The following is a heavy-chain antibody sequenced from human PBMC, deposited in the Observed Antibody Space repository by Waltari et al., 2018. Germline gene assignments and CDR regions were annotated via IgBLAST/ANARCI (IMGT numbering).Heavy chain of an antibody. D-gene: IGHD4-17*01. CDR2: IYPGESDT. CDR1: GYSFTSYW. V-gene: IGHV5-51*01. CDR3: ARQDPRGGDYGAFDI. J-gene: IGHJ3*02. Sequence: EVQLVQSGAEVKKPGESLKISCKGSGYSFTSYWIGWVRQMPGKGLEWMGSIYPGESDTRYSPSFQGQVTISADKSISTAYLQWSSLKASDTAMYYWARQDPRGGDYGAFDIWGQGTMVTVSS.